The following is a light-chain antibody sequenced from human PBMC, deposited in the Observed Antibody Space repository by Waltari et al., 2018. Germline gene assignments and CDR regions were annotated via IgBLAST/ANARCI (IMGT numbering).Light chain of an antibody. CDR2: ATS. CDR3: HQYYTYPRT. V-gene: IGKV1-8*01. CDR1: QGISSY. J-gene: IGKJ1*01. Sequence: AIRMTQSPSSLAASTGDRVNITCRASQGISSYLAWYQQKPGKAPKLLMYATSTMQSGVPSRFSGSGSGTDFTLTISCLQSEDFATYYCHQYYTYPRTFGQGTKVET.